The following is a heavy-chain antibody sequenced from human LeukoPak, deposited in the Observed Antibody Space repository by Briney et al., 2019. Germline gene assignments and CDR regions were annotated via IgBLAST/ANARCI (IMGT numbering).Heavy chain of an antibody. CDR1: GGTFNSYA. J-gene: IGHJ6*03. V-gene: IGHV1-69*05. CDR2: IMPLFGTA. CDR3: ASGSMGDGYGVGDYYQYMDV. D-gene: IGHD5-24*01. Sequence: SVKVSCKASGGTFNSYAISWVRQAPGQGLEWMGGIMPLFGTANYAQEFQGRVTFTTDESASTAYMEVSSLRSEDTAVYYCASGSMGDGYGVGDYYQYMDVWGKGTTVTVSS.